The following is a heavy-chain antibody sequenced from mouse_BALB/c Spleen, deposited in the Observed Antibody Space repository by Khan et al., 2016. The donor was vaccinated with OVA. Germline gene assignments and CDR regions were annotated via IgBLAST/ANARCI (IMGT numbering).Heavy chain of an antibody. J-gene: IGHJ2*01. CDR3: TRYRIMRAGYFDY. D-gene: IGHD2-14*01. V-gene: IGHV5-6-4*01. CDR1: GFTFSTYT. Sequence: EVELVESGGGLVKPGGSLKLSCAASGFTFSTYTMSWVRQTPEKRLEWVATISSGGSYTYYPDSVKGRFTISRDNAMNTLNLQMSSLKSEDTAIYYCTRYRIMRAGYFDYWGQGTTLTVSS. CDR2: ISSGGSYT.